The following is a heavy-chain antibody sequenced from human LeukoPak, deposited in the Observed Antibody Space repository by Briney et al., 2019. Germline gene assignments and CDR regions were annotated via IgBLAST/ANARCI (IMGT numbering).Heavy chain of an antibody. CDR2: INSDGSST. CDR3: ARRLPWAAAFDI. Sequence: HTGGSLRLSCAASGFTFSSYWMRWVRQAPGKGLVWVSRINSDGSSTSYADSVKGRVTISRDNAKNTLYLQMNSLRAEDTAVYYCARRLPWAAAFDIWGQGTMVTVSS. CDR1: GFTFSSYW. V-gene: IGHV3-74*01. J-gene: IGHJ3*02. D-gene: IGHD1-26*01.